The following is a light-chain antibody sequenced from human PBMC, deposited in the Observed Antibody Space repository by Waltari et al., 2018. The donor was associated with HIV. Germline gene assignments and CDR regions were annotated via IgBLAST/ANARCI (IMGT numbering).Light chain of an antibody. CDR3: NSYTSSSTHV. CDR2: DVS. Sequence: QSALTQPASVSGSPGQSITISCTGTSSYVGGYNYVSWYQQHPGKAPKLMIYDVSNRPSGVSTRFSASKSGNTASLTISGLQAEDEADYYCNSYTSSSTHVFGTGTKVTVL. CDR1: SSYVGGYNY. J-gene: IGLJ1*01. V-gene: IGLV2-14*03.